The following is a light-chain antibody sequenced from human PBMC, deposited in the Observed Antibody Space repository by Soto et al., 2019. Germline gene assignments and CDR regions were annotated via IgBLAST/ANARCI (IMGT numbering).Light chain of an antibody. Sequence: SYELTQPLSVSVALGQTARVTCGENNIGRKDVHWYQQKPGQAPVLVIYNDSNRPSGIPERFSGSNSGNTATLTISRAQAGDEADYYCQVWDSSTVIFGGGTKLTVL. CDR2: NDS. CDR3: QVWDSSTVI. J-gene: IGLJ2*01. CDR1: NIGRKD. V-gene: IGLV3-9*01.